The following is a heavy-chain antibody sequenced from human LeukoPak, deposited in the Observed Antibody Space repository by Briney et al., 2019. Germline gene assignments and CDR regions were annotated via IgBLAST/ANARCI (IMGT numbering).Heavy chain of an antibody. CDR3: ARGLPRITMIVVASRAFDI. CDR1: GGSISSSSYY. Sequence: SETLSLTCTVSGGSISSSSYYWGWIRQPPGKGLEWIGYIYYSGSTNYNPSLKSRVTISVDTSKNQFSLKLSSVTAADTAVYYCARGLPRITMIVVASRAFDIWGQGTMVTVSS. CDR2: IYYSGST. J-gene: IGHJ3*02. D-gene: IGHD3-22*01. V-gene: IGHV4-61*05.